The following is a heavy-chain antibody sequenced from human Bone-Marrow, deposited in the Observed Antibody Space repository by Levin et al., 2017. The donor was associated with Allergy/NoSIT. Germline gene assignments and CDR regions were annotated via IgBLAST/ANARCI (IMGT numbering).Heavy chain of an antibody. CDR2: IFPGDSDT. V-gene: IGHV5-51*01. J-gene: IGHJ4*02. CDR3: ARQAIRSNFNFWSGYYNDFDL. D-gene: IGHD3-3*01. CDR1: GYTFSNYW. Sequence: GESLKISCTSSGYTFSNYWIAWVRQMPGKGPECMGLIFPGDSDTTYSPSFEGQVTISADKSITTAYLQWRSLKASDTAMYYCARQAIRSNFNFWSGYYNDFDLWGQGTLVTVSS.